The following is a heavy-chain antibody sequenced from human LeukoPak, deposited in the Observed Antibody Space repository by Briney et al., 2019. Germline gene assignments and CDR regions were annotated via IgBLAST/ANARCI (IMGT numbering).Heavy chain of an antibody. CDR1: GFTFSGYS. Sequence: PGGSLRLSCAASGFTFSGYSMNWVRQAPGKGLEWVSYISSSSSIIYYADSVKGRFTISRDNAKNSLYLQMNSLRAEDTAVYYCARDLLGSGYVYDYWGQGSLVTVSS. D-gene: IGHD5-12*01. CDR3: ARDLLGSGYVYDY. J-gene: IGHJ4*02. CDR2: ISSSSSII. V-gene: IGHV3-48*01.